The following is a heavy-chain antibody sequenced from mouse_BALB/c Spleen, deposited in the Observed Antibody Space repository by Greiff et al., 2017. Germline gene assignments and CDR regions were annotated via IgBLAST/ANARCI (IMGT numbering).Heavy chain of an antibody. Sequence: EVKLVESGGDLVKPGGSLKLSCAASGFTFSSYGMPWVRQTPDKRLEWVATISSGGSYTYYPESVKGRFTISRDNAKNTQYLQMSSLKSEDTAMYYCARHDGSYLAYWGQGTLVTVSA. CDR1: GFTFSSYG. CDR2: ISSGGSYT. J-gene: IGHJ3*01. V-gene: IGHV5-6*01. CDR3: ARHDGSYLAY. D-gene: IGHD1-1*02.